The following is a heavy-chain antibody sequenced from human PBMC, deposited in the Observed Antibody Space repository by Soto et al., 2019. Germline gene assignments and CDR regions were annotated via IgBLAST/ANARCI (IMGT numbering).Heavy chain of an antibody. CDR1: GYTFTGYY. D-gene: IGHD6-6*01. Sequence: ASVKVSCKASGYTFTGYYMHWVRQAPGQGLEWMGWINPNSGGTNYAQKCQGRVTMTRDTSSSTAYMELSRLRSDDTAVYYCARDPNPYSSSSGWFDPWGQGTLVTVSS. J-gene: IGHJ5*02. V-gene: IGHV1-2*02. CDR2: INPNSGGT. CDR3: ARDPNPYSSSSGWFDP.